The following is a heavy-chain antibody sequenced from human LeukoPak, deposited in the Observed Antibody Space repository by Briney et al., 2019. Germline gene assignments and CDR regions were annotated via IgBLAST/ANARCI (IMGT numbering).Heavy chain of an antibody. J-gene: IGHJ6*03. CDR3: ARGRAAGYYYYYDMDV. V-gene: IGHV4-34*01. D-gene: IGHD6-13*01. CDR2: INHSGST. Sequence: SETLSLTCAVYGGSFSGYYWSWIRQPPGKGLEWIGEINHSGSTNYNPSLKSRVTISVDTSKNQFSLKLSSVTAADTAVYYCARGRAAGYYYYYDMDVWGKGTTVTVSS. CDR1: GGSFSGYY.